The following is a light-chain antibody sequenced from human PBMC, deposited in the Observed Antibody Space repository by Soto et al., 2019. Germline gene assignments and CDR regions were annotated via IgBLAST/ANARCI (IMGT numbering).Light chain of an antibody. CDR3: CSYAGSYTLGV. Sequence: QSALTQPRSVSGSPGQSVTISCTGTSSDVGGYDYVSWNQQHPGKAPKVIIYEVSKRPSGVPDRFSGSKSGNTASLTISGLQAEDAADYYCCSYAGSYTLGVFGTGTKVTVL. V-gene: IGLV2-11*01. CDR1: SSDVGGYDY. J-gene: IGLJ1*01. CDR2: EVS.